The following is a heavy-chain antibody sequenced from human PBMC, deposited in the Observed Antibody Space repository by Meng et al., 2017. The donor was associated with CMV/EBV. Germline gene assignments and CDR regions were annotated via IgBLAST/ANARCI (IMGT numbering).Heavy chain of an antibody. CDR3: AKDRSALLWFGELFEFDY. D-gene: IGHD3-10*01. CDR2: ISGSSGSK. J-gene: IGHJ4*02. CDR1: TFRSYA. V-gene: IGHV3-23*01. Sequence: TFRSYAMSWVRQAPGKGLEWVSAISGSSGSKYYADSVKGRFTISRDNSKNTMYLQMNSLRAEDTAVYYCAKDRSALLWFGELFEFDYWGQGTLVTVSS.